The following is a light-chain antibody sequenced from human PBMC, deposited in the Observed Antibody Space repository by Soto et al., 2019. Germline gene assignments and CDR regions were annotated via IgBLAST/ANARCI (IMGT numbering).Light chain of an antibody. Sequence: NFMLTQPHSVSKTPGKTVIISCTSSSGSIASNYVQWYQQRPGSSPTTVIYEDNQRPSGVPDRFSGSIDSSSNSASLTISGLETEDEADYYCQSYDATNQVFGGGTKLTVL. CDR2: EDN. CDR1: SGSIASNY. CDR3: QSYDATNQV. J-gene: IGLJ3*02. V-gene: IGLV6-57*01.